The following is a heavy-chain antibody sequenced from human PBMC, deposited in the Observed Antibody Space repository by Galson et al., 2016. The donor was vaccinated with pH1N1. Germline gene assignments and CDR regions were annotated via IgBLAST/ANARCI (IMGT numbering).Heavy chain of an antibody. D-gene: IGHD3-3*01. CDR2: TYYRSKWYN. Sequence: CAISGDSVSSNSATWNWIRQSPSRGLEWLGRTYYRSKWYNDYAESVKSRIIISPDTSKNQLSLQLNSVTPAATAVYYCAREVIDYDFWSGYQDHAAFDIWGQGTMVIVSS. CDR1: GDSVSSNSAT. CDR3: AREVIDYDFWSGYQDHAAFDI. V-gene: IGHV6-1*01. J-gene: IGHJ3*02.